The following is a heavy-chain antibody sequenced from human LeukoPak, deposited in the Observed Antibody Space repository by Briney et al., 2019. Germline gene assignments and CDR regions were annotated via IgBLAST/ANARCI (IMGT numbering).Heavy chain of an antibody. D-gene: IGHD6-13*01. J-gene: IGHJ6*02. V-gene: IGHV3-23*01. CDR1: GFTFRSYA. CDR3: AKQVPQLRLLMDV. Sequence: GGSLRLSCAASGFTFRSYAMSWVRQAPGKGLEWVSSISGSGDRTYYADSVKGRFTISRDNSRNTLFLQMNSLRAEDTAVYYCAKQVPQLRLLMDVWGQGTTVTVSS. CDR2: ISGSGDRT.